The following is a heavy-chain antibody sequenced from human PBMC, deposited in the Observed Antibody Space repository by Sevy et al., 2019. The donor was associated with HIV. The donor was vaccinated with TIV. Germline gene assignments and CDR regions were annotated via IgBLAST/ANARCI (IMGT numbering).Heavy chain of an antibody. CDR1: GFTFTDYA. CDR3: TRGKGAQSPFDF. J-gene: IGHJ4*01. D-gene: IGHD3-16*01. Sequence: GESLKISCTASGFTFTDYAMNWVRQSPGKGLEWVAFFKRKADGGTLDHAASVKGRFTISRDDSKNIAYLQMNDLETEETGGYYWTRGKGAQSPFDFWGQGALVTVSS. V-gene: IGHV3-49*04. CDR2: FKRKADGGTL.